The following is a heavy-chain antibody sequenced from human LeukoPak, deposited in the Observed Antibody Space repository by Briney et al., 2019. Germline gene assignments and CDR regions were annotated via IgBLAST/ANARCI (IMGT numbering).Heavy chain of an antibody. Sequence: GASVKVSCKASGYTFTGYYMHWVRQAPGQGLERMGWINPNSGGTNYAQKFQGRVTMTRDTSISTAYMELSRLRSDDTAVYYCARGYAILRYFDWLPQHIDYWGQGTLVTVSS. D-gene: IGHD3-9*01. CDR1: GYTFTGYY. CDR3: ARGYAILRYFDWLPQHIDY. J-gene: IGHJ4*02. V-gene: IGHV1-2*02. CDR2: INPNSGGT.